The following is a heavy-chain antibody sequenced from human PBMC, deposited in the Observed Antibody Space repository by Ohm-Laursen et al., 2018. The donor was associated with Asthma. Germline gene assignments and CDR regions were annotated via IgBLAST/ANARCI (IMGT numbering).Heavy chain of an antibody. J-gene: IGHJ4*02. V-gene: IGHV4-30-2*01. CDR3: ARGPMHDYYFDN. Sequence: SETLSLTCAVSGGPVSSGSYSWSWIRQPPGKGLEWIGYIYHSGSTYYNPSLKSRVTISVDRSKNQFSLKLSSVTAADTAVYYCARGPMHDYYFDNWGQGTLVTVSS. D-gene: IGHD1-1*01. CDR2: IYHSGST. CDR1: GGPVSSGSYS.